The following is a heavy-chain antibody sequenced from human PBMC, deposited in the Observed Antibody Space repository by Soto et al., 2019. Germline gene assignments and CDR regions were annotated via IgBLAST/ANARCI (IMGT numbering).Heavy chain of an antibody. D-gene: IGHD3-10*01. Sequence: GGSLRLSCAASGFTFSSYSMNWVRQAPGKGLEWVSYISSSSSTIYYADSVKGRFTISRDNAKNSLFLQMNSLRDEETAVYYCARVGGYYYGSGSERGERPANNWFDPWGQGTLVTVSS. V-gene: IGHV3-48*02. CDR3: ARVGGYYYGSGSERGERPANNWFDP. J-gene: IGHJ5*02. CDR2: ISSSSSTI. CDR1: GFTFSSYS.